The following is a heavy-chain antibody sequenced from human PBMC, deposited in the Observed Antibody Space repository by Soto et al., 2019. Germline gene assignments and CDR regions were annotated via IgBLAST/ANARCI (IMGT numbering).Heavy chain of an antibody. CDR2: IHHSGSI. V-gene: IGHV4-34*01. J-gene: IGHJ4*02. D-gene: IGHD1-1*01. CDR1: GGSLSGYY. Sequence: QVQLQQWGAGLLKPSETLSLTCAVYGGSLSGYYWTWIRRPPGKGLEWIGEIHHSGSINYNSSLKSRVTISADTSKNQFFLKLSSVTAAVTAVYYCSRGGDAYKAGNYWGQGTLVTVSS. CDR3: SRGGDAYKAGNY.